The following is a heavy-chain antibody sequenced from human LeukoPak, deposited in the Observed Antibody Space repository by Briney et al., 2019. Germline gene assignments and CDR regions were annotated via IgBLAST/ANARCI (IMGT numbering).Heavy chain of an antibody. V-gene: IGHV1-8*01. D-gene: IGHD6-13*01. CDR1: GYTFTSYD. Sequence: ASVKVSCKASGYTFTSYDINWVRQATGQGLEWMGWMNPNSGNTGYAQKFQGRVTMTRNTSISTAYMELSSLRSEDTAVYYCARHSSTSNWFDPWGQGTLVTVSS. CDR2: MNPNSGNT. CDR3: ARHSSTSNWFDP. J-gene: IGHJ5*02.